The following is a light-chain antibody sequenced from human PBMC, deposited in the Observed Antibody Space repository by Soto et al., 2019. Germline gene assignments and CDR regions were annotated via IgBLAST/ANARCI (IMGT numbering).Light chain of an antibody. Sequence: IVMTQSPATLSMSPGQRASLYCRASQNIGNSLAWYQQNPGQAPRLLISGASTRDTGVPARFSGSGSGTEFTLTISRLEPEDFAVYYCQQYGSSPRTFGQGTKVDIK. CDR1: QNIGNS. V-gene: IGKV3-15*01. CDR2: GAS. CDR3: QQYGSSPRT. J-gene: IGKJ1*01.